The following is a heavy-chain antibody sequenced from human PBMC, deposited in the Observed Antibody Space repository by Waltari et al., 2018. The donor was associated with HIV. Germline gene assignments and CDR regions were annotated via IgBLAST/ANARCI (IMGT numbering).Heavy chain of an antibody. J-gene: IGHJ4*02. CDR1: GGTFTS. CDR3: ARDGDHSSSGYLAS. V-gene: IGHV1-69*11. Sequence: QVQLLQSGAEVKKPGSWVKVSCKASGGTFTSWVRQAPGQGLGWLGGIIPLLGRTNYAQKFMGRVSITADEVTSTVYLELTSLSSEDTAVYFCARDGDHSSSGYLASWGQGALVTVSS. D-gene: IGHD3-22*01. CDR2: IIPLLGRT.